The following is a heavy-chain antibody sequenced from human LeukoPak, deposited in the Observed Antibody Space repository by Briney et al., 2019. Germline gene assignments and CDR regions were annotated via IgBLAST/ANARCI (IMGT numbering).Heavy chain of an antibody. Sequence: SETLSLTCTVSGYSISSGYYWGWIRQPPGKGLEWIGNIFHSGSTYYNPSLKSRVTISVDMSKNQFSLKLSSVTAADTGVYYCARGGEGEQWLLFDTWGQGALVTVSS. CDR3: ARGGEGEQWLLFDT. CDR1: GYSISSGYY. D-gene: IGHD6-19*01. J-gene: IGHJ4*02. V-gene: IGHV4-38-2*02. CDR2: IFHSGST.